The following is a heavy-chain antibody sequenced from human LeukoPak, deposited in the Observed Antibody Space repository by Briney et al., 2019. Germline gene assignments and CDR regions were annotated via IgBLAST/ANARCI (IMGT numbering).Heavy chain of an antibody. Sequence: GASVKVSCTASGGTFISYATSWVRQAPGQGLEWMGGIIPIFGTANYAQKFQGRVTITADESTSTAYMELSSLRSEDTAVYYCALAAAGTPHYYYYYYGMDVWGQGTTVTVSS. D-gene: IGHD6-13*01. CDR1: GGTFISYA. CDR3: ALAAAGTPHYYYYYYGMDV. J-gene: IGHJ6*02. V-gene: IGHV1-69*13. CDR2: IIPIFGTA.